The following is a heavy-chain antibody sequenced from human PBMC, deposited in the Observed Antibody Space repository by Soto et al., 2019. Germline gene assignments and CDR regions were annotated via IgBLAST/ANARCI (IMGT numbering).Heavy chain of an antibody. CDR2: IDDSGAGT. CDR3: WKQAPYVVLEKTRSPGVDV. Sequence: EVQLLESGGGLVQPGGSLRLSCTASGFSFDNYPMSWFRQAPGEGLQWVSTIDDSGAGTYYADSVKGRFTISRDNSKDTLYLQMSRVRADDTAVYHLWKQAPYVVLEKTRSPGVDVWGQGTTVTVSS. V-gene: IGHV3-23*01. CDR1: GFSFDNYP. D-gene: IGHD3-10*02. J-gene: IGHJ6*02.